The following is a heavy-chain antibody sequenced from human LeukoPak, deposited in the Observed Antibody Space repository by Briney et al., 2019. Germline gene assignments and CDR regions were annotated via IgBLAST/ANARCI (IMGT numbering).Heavy chain of an antibody. CDR3: AKDIKYSSSSGAFDT. CDR2: ISWNSGGI. Sequence: GGSLRLSCAASGFSFDDYAMHWVRQAPGKGLEWVSGISWNSGGIGYADSVKGRFTISRDNAKNSLYLQMNSLRAEDTALYYCAKDIKYSSSSGAFDTWGQGTMVTVSS. CDR1: GFSFDDYA. D-gene: IGHD6-6*01. V-gene: IGHV3-9*01. J-gene: IGHJ3*02.